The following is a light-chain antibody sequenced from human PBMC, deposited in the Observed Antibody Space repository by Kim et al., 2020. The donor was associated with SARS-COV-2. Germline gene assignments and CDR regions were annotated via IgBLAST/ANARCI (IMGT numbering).Light chain of an antibody. CDR2: LAS. CDR1: QSLLHSNGYNY. V-gene: IGKV2-28*01. CDR3: MQALHTPYT. J-gene: IGKJ2*01. Sequence: DIVMTQSPLSLPVTPGEPASISCRSSQSLLHSNGYNYLDWYLQKPGQSPQLLIYLASQRASGVPDRFSGSGSGTHFTLKITRVEAEDVGVYYCMQALHTPYTFGQGTKLEIK.